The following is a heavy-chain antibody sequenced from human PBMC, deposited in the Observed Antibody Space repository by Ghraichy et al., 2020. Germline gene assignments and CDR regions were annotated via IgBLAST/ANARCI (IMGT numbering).Heavy chain of an antibody. CDR3: ATYRYSDILTGYYMALDY. D-gene: IGHD3-9*01. CDR1: GLTFSSYE. CDR2: ISISGTAI. V-gene: IGHV3-48*03. Sequence: GGSLRLSCAASGLTFSSYEMNWVRQAPGKGLEWVSYISISGTAIYYAESVKGRFTISRDNAKNSMYLQLNRLRAEDTAVYYCATYRYSDILTGYYMALDYWGQGTLVTVSS. J-gene: IGHJ4*02.